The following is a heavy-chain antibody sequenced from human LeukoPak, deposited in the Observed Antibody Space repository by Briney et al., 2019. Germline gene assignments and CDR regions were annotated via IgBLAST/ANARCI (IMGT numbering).Heavy chain of an antibody. CDR1: GYTSTTYV. CDR3: ARGYYYYGLDV. CDR2: MSPSSGNR. V-gene: IGHV1-8*01. Sequence: ASVKASCKASGYTSTTYVINWVPQAPGQGLEWMGWMSPSSGNRGYAQKFQGRVTMTRDTSVSTAYMELSSLRSDDTAVYYCARGYYYYGLDVWGQGTTVTVSS. J-gene: IGHJ6*02.